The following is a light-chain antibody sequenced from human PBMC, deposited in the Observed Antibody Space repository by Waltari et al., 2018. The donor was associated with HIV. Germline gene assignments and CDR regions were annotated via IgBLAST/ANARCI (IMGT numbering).Light chain of an antibody. V-gene: IGLV4-69*01. CDR2: LNSDGSH. CDR1: SGHSNYA. J-gene: IGLJ3*02. Sequence: QVVLTQSPSASASLGASVKLTCTLSSGHSNYAIPWQKLQPGKGPRYLMKLNSDGSHTKGDGIPDRFSGSSSGAERYLTISSLQSEDEADYYCQTWGTGIRVFGGGTKLTVL. CDR3: QTWGTGIRV.